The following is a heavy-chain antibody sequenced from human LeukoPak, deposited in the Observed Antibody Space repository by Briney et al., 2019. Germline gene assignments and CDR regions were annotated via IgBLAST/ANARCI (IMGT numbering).Heavy chain of an antibody. V-gene: IGHV3-74*01. CDR2: INTDGSST. CDR3: ARDLDGYRSGNGA. J-gene: IGHJ5*02. CDR1: GFTFSNAW. D-gene: IGHD5-12*01. Sequence: PGGSLRLSCAASGFTFSNAWMHWVRQAPGKGLVWVSRINTDGSSTDYADSVKGRFTISRDNAKNTLYLQMNSLRAEDTAVYYFARDLDGYRSGNGAWGQGTLVTVSS.